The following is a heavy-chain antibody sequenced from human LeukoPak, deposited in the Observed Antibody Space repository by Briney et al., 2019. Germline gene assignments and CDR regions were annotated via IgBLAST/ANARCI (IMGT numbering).Heavy chain of an antibody. CDR3: VRDWGYDSSGYWQKYFDT. Sequence: GRSLRLSCAASGFTFDDYAMHWVRQAPGKGLEWVSGISWNSGSIGYADSVKGRFTISRDNAKNTLYLQMNSLRAEDTAVYYCVRDWGYDSSGYWQKYFDTWGQGTLVTVPS. CDR2: ISWNSGSI. D-gene: IGHD3-22*01. J-gene: IGHJ4*02. CDR1: GFTFDDYA. V-gene: IGHV3-9*01.